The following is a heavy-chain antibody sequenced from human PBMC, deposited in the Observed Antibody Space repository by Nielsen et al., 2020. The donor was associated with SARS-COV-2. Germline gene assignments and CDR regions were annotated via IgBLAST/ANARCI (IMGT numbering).Heavy chain of an antibody. J-gene: IGHJ6*02. D-gene: IGHD4-23*01. V-gene: IGHV3-30*02. CDR1: GFTFSSYA. CDR3: AKWGSYGGKGVGGMDV. Sequence: GESLKISCAASGFTFSSYAMSWVRQAPGKGLEWVAFIRYDGSNKYYADSVKGRFTISRDNSKNTLYLQMNSLRAEDTAVYYCAKWGSYGGKGVGGMDVWGQGTTVTVSS. CDR2: IRYDGSNK.